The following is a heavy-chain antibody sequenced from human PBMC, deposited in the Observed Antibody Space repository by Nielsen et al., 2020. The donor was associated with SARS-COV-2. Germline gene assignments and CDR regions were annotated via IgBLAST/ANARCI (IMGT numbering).Heavy chain of an antibody. CDR2: ISSSGSTI. Sequence: GESLKISCAASGFTFSSYEMNWVRQAPGKGLEWVSYISSSGSTIYYADSVKGRFTISRDNAKNSLYLQMNSLRVEDTAVYYCAREGAVAGTSGIDYWGQGTLVTVSS. CDR3: AREGAVAGTSGIDY. V-gene: IGHV3-48*03. CDR1: GFTFSSYE. J-gene: IGHJ4*02. D-gene: IGHD6-19*01.